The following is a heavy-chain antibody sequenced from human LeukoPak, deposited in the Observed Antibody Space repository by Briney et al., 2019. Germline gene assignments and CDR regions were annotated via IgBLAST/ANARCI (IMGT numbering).Heavy chain of an antibody. Sequence: GGSLRLSCAASGFTVSSNYMSWVRQAPGKGLEWVSVIYSGGSTYYADSVKGRFTISRDNSKDTLYLQMNSLRAEDTAVYYCAKVGGDYDFDYWGQGTLVTVSS. D-gene: IGHD4-17*01. CDR3: AKVGGDYDFDY. CDR2: IYSGGST. CDR1: GFTVSSNY. V-gene: IGHV3-53*01. J-gene: IGHJ4*02.